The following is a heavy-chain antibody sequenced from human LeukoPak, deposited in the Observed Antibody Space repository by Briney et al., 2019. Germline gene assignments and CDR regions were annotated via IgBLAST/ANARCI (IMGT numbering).Heavy chain of an antibody. Sequence: GGSLRLSCAASGFTFSSYEMNWVRQAPGKGLEWVSYISSNGSTIYYADSVKGRFTISRDNAKNSLYLQMNSLRAEDTAVYYCARGGGDYEDPFDIWGQGTMVTVSS. CDR1: GFTFSSYE. D-gene: IGHD4-17*01. V-gene: IGHV3-48*03. CDR3: ARGGGDYEDPFDI. CDR2: ISSNGSTI. J-gene: IGHJ3*02.